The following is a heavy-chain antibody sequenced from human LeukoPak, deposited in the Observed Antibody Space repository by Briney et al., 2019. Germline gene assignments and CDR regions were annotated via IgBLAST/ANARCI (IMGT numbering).Heavy chain of an antibody. CDR3: ARLRPSHDYGDYRERDAFDI. CDR2: INPNSGGT. V-gene: IGHV1-2*02. Sequence: GASVKVSCKASGYTFTGYYMHWVRQAPGQGLEWMGWINPNSGGTNYAQKFQGRVTMTRDTSISTAYMELSRLRSDDTAVYYCARLRPSHDYGDYRERDAFDIWGQGTMVTVSS. J-gene: IGHJ3*02. D-gene: IGHD4-17*01. CDR1: GYTFTGYY.